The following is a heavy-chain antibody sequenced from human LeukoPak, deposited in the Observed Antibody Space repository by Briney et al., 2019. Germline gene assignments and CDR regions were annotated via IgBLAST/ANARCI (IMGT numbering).Heavy chain of an antibody. CDR3: ARTIFGVVINYYYYYMGV. D-gene: IGHD3-3*01. J-gene: IGHJ6*03. Sequence: PSETLSLACTVSGGSISSYYWSWIRQPPGKGLEWIGYIYYSGSTNYNPSLKSRVTISVDTSKNQFSLKLSSVTAADTAVYYCARTIFGVVINYYYYYMGVWGKGTTVTVSS. CDR1: GGSISSYY. CDR2: IYYSGST. V-gene: IGHV4-59*01.